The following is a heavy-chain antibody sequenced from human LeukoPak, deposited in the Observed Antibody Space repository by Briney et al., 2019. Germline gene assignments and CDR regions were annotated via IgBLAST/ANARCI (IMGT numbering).Heavy chain of an antibody. Sequence: SETLSLTCAVYGGSFSGYYWSWIRQPPGKGLEWIGEINHRGSTNYNPSLKSRVTISVDTSKNQFSLKLSSVTAADTAVYYCARETFDFWSGYNAFDIWGQGTMVTVSS. CDR3: ARETFDFWSGYNAFDI. CDR1: GGSFSGYY. D-gene: IGHD3-3*01. J-gene: IGHJ3*02. CDR2: INHRGST. V-gene: IGHV4-34*01.